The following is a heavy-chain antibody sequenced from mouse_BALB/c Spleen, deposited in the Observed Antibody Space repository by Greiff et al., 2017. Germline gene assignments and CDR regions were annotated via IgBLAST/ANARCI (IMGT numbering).Heavy chain of an antibody. Sequence: LQESGAELVRPGVSVKISCKGSGYTFTDYAMHWVKQSHAKSLEWIGVISTYYGDASYNQKFKGKATMTVDKSSSTAYMELARLTSEDSAIYYCARGKDYPFAYWGQGTLVTVSA. CDR3: ARGKDYPFAY. CDR1: GYTFTDYA. V-gene: IGHV1S137*01. J-gene: IGHJ3*01. D-gene: IGHD2-4*01. CDR2: ISTYYGDA.